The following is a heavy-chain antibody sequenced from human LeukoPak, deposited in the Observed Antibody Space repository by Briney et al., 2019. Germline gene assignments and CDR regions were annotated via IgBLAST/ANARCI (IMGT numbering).Heavy chain of an antibody. Sequence: KSGGSLRLSCAASGFTFSSYSMNWVRQAPGKGLEWVSSISSSSSYIYYADSVKGRFTISRDNAKSSLYLQMNSLRAEDTAVYYCARDREGTYYDSSGQGAFDIWGQGTMVTVSS. V-gene: IGHV3-21*01. CDR2: ISSSSSYI. CDR3: ARDREGTYYDSSGQGAFDI. CDR1: GFTFSSYS. D-gene: IGHD3-22*01. J-gene: IGHJ3*02.